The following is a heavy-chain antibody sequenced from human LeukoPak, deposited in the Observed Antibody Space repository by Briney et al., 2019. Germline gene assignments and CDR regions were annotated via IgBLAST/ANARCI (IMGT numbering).Heavy chain of an antibody. D-gene: IGHD1-26*01. Sequence: SETLSLTCAVYGGSFSGYYWSWIRQPPGKGLEWIGENNHSGSTNYNPSLKSRVTISVDTSKNQFSLKLSSVTAADTAVYYCARGYSYFDYWGQGTLVTVSS. CDR1: GGSFSGYY. V-gene: IGHV4-34*01. J-gene: IGHJ4*02. CDR2: NNHSGST. CDR3: ARGYSYFDY.